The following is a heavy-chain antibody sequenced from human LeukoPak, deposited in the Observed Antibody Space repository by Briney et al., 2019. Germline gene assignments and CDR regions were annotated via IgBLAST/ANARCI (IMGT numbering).Heavy chain of an antibody. D-gene: IGHD1-26*01. CDR3: ATDLIVGATTTYDY. CDR1: GFTFSSYS. V-gene: IGHV3-21*01. CDR2: ISSSSSYI. Sequence: GGSLRLSCAASGFTFSSYSMNWVRQAPGKGLEWVSSISSSSSYIYYADSVKGRFTISRDNAKNSLYLQMNRLRAEDTAVYYCATDLIVGATTTYDYWGQGTLVTVSS. J-gene: IGHJ4*02.